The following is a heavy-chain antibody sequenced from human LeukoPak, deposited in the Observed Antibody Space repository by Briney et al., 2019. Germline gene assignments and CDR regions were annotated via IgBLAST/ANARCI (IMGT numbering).Heavy chain of an antibody. V-gene: IGHV3-33*01. CDR3: ARGGIVATLFDY. Sequence: GGSLRLSCAASGFTFSSYGMHWVRQAPGKGLEWVAVIWYDGSNKYYADSVKGRFTTSRDNSKNTLYLQMNSLRAEDTAVYYCARGGIVATLFDYWGQGTLVTVSS. CDR2: IWYDGSNK. J-gene: IGHJ4*02. CDR1: GFTFSSYG. D-gene: IGHD5-12*01.